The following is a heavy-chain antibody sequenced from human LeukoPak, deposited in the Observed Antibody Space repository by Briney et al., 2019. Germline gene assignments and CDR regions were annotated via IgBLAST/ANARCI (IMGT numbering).Heavy chain of an antibody. D-gene: IGHD2-8*01. CDR3: ARRQTLYCAKGVCRRFFFDY. CDR1: GGSIKSRDYY. Sequence: PSETLSLTCTVSGGSIKSRDYYWGWIRQPPGKGLEWIGSIYYNGIINYNPSLKSRVSVSVDTSKNQFSLRLSSVTAADTAVYYCARRQTLYCAKGVCRRFFFDYWGQGTLVTVSS. V-gene: IGHV4-39*01. J-gene: IGHJ4*02. CDR2: IYYNGII.